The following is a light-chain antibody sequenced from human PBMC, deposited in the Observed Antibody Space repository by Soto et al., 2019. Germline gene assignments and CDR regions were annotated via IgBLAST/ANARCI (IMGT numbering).Light chain of an antibody. CDR1: QSISSDH. Sequence: EIVLTQSPGILSLSPGERATLACRASQSISSDHLAWYQQRPGQSPRLLIYGASSRTTGVPDRFSGSGSGTDFTLTISSLQSEDFAVYYCQQYINWPRTFGQGTKVGIK. CDR2: GAS. CDR3: QQYINWPRT. V-gene: IGKV3-20*01. J-gene: IGKJ1*01.